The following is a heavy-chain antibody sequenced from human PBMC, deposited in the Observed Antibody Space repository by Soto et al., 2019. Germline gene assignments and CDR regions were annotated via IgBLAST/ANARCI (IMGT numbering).Heavy chain of an antibody. CDR3: ARLYYYDSSGYDYVEDF. J-gene: IGHJ4*02. Sequence: QVQLVQSGAEVKKPGASVKVSCKASGYTFNRYAISWVRQAPGQGLEWMGWISAYNGNTNYAQKLQGRVTMTTDTSTSTAYMELRSLRSDDTAVYYCARLYYYDSSGYDYVEDFWGQGTLVTVSS. CDR1: GYTFNRYA. CDR2: ISAYNGNT. D-gene: IGHD3-22*01. V-gene: IGHV1-18*01.